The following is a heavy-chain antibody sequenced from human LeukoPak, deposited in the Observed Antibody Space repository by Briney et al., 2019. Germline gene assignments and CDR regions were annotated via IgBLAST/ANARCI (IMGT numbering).Heavy chain of an antibody. Sequence: GGSLKLSCAASGFTVSSNYMSWVRQAPGKGLEWVSVIYSGGSTYYADSVKGRFTISRDNSKNTLYPQMNSLRAEDTAVYYCAKTGYSSSWYLVQHWGQGTLVTVSS. CDR2: IYSGGST. CDR1: GFTVSSNY. J-gene: IGHJ1*01. V-gene: IGHV3-53*05. CDR3: AKTGYSSSWYLVQH. D-gene: IGHD6-13*01.